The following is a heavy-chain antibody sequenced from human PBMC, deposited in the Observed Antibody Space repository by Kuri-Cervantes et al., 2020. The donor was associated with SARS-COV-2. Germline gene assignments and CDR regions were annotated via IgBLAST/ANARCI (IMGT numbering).Heavy chain of an antibody. D-gene: IGHD4-17*01. V-gene: IGHV1-46*01. CDR3: ARAGIDYGDFPLGFDP. CDR2: INPSGGST. CDR1: GGTFSSYT. J-gene: IGHJ5*02. Sequence: ASVKVSCKASGGTFSSYTISWVRQAPGQGLEWMGIINPSGGSTSYEQKFQGRVTMTRDTSTSTVYMELSSLRSEDTAVYYCARAGIDYGDFPLGFDPWGQGTLVTVSS.